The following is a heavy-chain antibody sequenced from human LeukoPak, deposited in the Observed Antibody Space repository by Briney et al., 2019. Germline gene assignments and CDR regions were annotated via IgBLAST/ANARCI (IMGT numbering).Heavy chain of an antibody. CDR2: IHSDGSYT. J-gene: IGHJ4*02. D-gene: IGHD3-10*01. CDR1: GFTFSSYS. V-gene: IGHV3-74*01. Sequence: GGSLRLSCAASGFTFSSYSMNWVRQAPGKGLVWVSRIHSDGSYTSYADSVKGRFTISRDNAKNTLYLQMNSLRAEDTAVYYCARRYASGNDYYFDYWGQGTLVTVSS. CDR3: ARRYASGNDYYFDY.